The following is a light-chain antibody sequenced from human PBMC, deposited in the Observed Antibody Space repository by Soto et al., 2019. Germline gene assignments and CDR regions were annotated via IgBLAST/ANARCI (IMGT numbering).Light chain of an antibody. CDR2: DAS. CDR3: QQFNSYLLT. CDR1: QGISSA. V-gene: IGKV1-13*02. Sequence: AIQLTQSPSSLSASVGDRVTITCRASQGISSALAWYQQKPGKAPKLLMYDASSLESGVPSSFSGSGSGTDFTLTISSLQPEDFASYYCQQFNSYLLTFGGGTKVEIK. J-gene: IGKJ4*01.